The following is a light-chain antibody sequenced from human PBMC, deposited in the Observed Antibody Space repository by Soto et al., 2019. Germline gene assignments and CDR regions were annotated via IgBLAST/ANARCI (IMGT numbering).Light chain of an antibody. Sequence: EIVLTQSPGTLSLSPGERATLSCRASQSVSSSYLAWYQQKPGQAPRLLIYGASSRATGIPDRFSGSGSGTDFTLTISSLEPEDFAVYYCQQYRTFGQGTRLEIK. CDR1: QSVSSSY. CDR2: GAS. V-gene: IGKV3-20*01. J-gene: IGKJ5*01. CDR3: QQYRT.